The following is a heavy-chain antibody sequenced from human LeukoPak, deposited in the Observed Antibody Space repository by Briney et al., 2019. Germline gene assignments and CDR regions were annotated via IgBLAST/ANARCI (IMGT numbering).Heavy chain of an antibody. Sequence: AGGSLRLSCVASGFTFSSYAMIWVRQAPGKGLEWVSGMSGGGGSTYYADSVKGRSTISRDRSKNTLYLQMNSLRPEDTAVYYCAKDRVPAAGILNYYYMDVWGKGTTVAISS. J-gene: IGHJ6*03. V-gene: IGHV3-23*01. D-gene: IGHD6-13*01. CDR2: MSGGGGST. CDR3: AKDRVPAAGILNYYYMDV. CDR1: GFTFSSYA.